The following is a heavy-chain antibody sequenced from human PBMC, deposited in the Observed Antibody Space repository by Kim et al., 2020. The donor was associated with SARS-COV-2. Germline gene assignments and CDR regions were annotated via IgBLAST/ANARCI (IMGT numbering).Heavy chain of an antibody. CDR3: ASSGSYYYGSGSYPH. CDR1: GYTFTSYA. Sequence: ASVKVSCKASGYTFTSYAMHWVRQAPGQRLEWMGWINAGNGNTKYSQKFQGRVTITRDTSASTAYMELSSLRSEDTAVYYCASSGSYYYGSGSYPHWGQGTLVTVSS. D-gene: IGHD3-10*01. J-gene: IGHJ4*02. CDR2: INAGNGNT. V-gene: IGHV1-3*01.